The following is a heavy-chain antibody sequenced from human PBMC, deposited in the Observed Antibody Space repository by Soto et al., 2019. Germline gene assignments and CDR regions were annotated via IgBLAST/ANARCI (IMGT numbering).Heavy chain of an antibody. V-gene: IGHV3-23*01. Sequence: EVQLLQSGGGLVHPGGSLRLSCAASGITFRNHAMTWVRQAPGKGLEWVSSISEGGGGTYYADSVKGRFTISRDNTQNTLDLQMNGLRADDTAVYYCVPGSSGAVGEDHWGQGTLVTVTS. CDR2: ISEGGGGT. CDR3: VPGSSGAVGEDH. CDR1: GITFRNHA. D-gene: IGHD1-26*01. J-gene: IGHJ4*02.